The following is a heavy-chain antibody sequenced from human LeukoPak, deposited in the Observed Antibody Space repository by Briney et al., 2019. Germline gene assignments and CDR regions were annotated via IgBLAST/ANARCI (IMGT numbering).Heavy chain of an antibody. V-gene: IGHV1-2*02. CDR2: INPNSGGT. CDR1: GYTFTGYY. D-gene: IGHD4-17*01. Sequence: ASVKVSCKASGYTFTGYYMHWVRQAPGQGLEWMGWINPNSGGTNYAQKFQGRVTMTRDTSISTAYMELSRLRSDDTAVYYCARDRTTVTLDYHYYMDVWGKGTTVTVSS. CDR3: ARDRTTVTLDYHYYMDV. J-gene: IGHJ6*03.